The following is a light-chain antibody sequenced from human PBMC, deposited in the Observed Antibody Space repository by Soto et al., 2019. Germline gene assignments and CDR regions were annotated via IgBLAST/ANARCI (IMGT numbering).Light chain of an antibody. CDR3: QHYNSDPWT. Sequence: DIEMTQSPSTLSASGGDRVTITCRASQTIRRWLAWYQHRPGKAPKVLIYDASTLESGVPARFSGSGSETEFTLTISSLQPEDSATYYCQHYNSDPWTFGQGTKVEIK. CDR2: DAS. J-gene: IGKJ1*01. V-gene: IGKV1-5*01. CDR1: QTIRRW.